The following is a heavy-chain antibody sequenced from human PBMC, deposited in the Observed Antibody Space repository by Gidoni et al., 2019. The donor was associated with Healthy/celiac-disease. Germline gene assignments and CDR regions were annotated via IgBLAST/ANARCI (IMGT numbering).Heavy chain of an antibody. J-gene: IGHJ4*02. V-gene: IGHV3-48*04. CDR3: ARARSGYYHYCDY. Sequence: EVQRVESGGGLVQPGGSLRLSCAASGFTFSSYSMNLVRQAPGTGLEWVSYISSSRSTIYYADSVKGRFTISRDNAKNSLYLQMNSLRAEDTAVYYCARARSGYYHYCDYWGQGTLVTVSS. CDR2: ISSSRSTI. D-gene: IGHD3-3*01. CDR1: GFTFSSYS.